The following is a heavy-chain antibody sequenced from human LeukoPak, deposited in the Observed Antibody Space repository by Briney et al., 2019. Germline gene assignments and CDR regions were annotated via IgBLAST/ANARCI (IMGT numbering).Heavy chain of an antibody. J-gene: IGHJ5*02. CDR2: INPNSGGT. Sequence: ASVKVSCRASGYTFTGYYMHWVRQAPGQGLEWMGWINPNSGGTNYAQKFQGRVTITRDTSISTAYMELSRLRSDDTAVYYCARDPPYCSSTSCYKVRGIKNLTFDPWGQGTLVTVSS. D-gene: IGHD2-2*02. CDR1: GYTFTGYY. V-gene: IGHV1-2*02. CDR3: ARDPPYCSSTSCYKVRGIKNLTFDP.